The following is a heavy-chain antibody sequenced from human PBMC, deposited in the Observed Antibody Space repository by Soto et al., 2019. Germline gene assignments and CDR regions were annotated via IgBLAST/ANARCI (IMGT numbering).Heavy chain of an antibody. Sequence: PSQTLSLTCAISGDSVSSNSAAWNWIGQSPSRGLERLGRTYYRSKWYNDYAVSVKSRITINPDTSKNQFSLQLNSVTPEDTAVDYCARAEVGYCSGGSCEDAFDIWGQGTMVTVSS. D-gene: IGHD2-15*01. V-gene: IGHV6-1*01. J-gene: IGHJ3*02. CDR3: ARAEVGYCSGGSCEDAFDI. CDR2: TYYRSKWYN. CDR1: GDSVSSNSAA.